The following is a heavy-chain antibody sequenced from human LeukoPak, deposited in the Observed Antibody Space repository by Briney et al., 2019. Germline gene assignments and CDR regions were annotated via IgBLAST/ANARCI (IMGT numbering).Heavy chain of an antibody. CDR1: GDSISSSNSY. CDR3: AKYIRDSGTYYLDY. Sequence: SETLSLTCTVSGDSISSSNSYRGWIRQPPGKGLEWIGSLYYSGSSYYNPSLKSRVTISADTSKNQFSLKLTSVTAADTAVYYCAKYIRDSGTYYLDYWGQGTLVTVSS. V-gene: IGHV4-39*01. J-gene: IGHJ4*02. D-gene: IGHD3-10*01. CDR2: LYYSGSS.